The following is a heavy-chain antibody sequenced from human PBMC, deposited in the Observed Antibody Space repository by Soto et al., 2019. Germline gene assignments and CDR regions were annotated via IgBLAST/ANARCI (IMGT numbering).Heavy chain of an antibody. CDR3: SRARPNPRDNNWFDP. CDR1: GYTFSGYY. CDR2: INPNSGGT. V-gene: IGHV1-2*04. Sequence: ASVKVSCKASGYTFSGYYIHWVRQAPGQGLEWMGWINPNSGGTNYAQKFQGWVTITRDTSASTAYMELSSLRSEDTAVYYCSRARPNPRDNNWFDPWGQGTLVTVSS. J-gene: IGHJ5*02.